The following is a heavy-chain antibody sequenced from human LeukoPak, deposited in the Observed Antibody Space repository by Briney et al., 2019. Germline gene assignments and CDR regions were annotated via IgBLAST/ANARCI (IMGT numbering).Heavy chain of an antibody. CDR1: GFTFNSYA. CDR2: ISGSGGST. J-gene: IGHJ4*02. D-gene: IGHD1-14*01. CDR3: ARDLGLTGDY. Sequence: GGSLRLSCAASGFTFNSYAMSWVRQAPGKGLEWVSAISGSGGSTYYADSVKGRFTISRDNSKNTLYLQMNSLRAEDTAVYYCARDLGLTGDYWGQGTLVTVSS. V-gene: IGHV3-23*01.